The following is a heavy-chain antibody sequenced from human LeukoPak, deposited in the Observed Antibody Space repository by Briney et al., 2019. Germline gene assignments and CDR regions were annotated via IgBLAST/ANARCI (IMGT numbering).Heavy chain of an antibody. J-gene: IGHJ3*02. CDR1: GFTFSSYE. CDR3: GREEGGGSEAFDI. D-gene: IGHD3-16*01. CDR2: ISSSGSTI. V-gene: IGHV3-48*03. Sequence: GGSLRLSCAASGFTFSSYEMNWVRQAPGKGLEWVSYISSSGSTIYYADSVKGRFTISRDNAKNSLYLQMNSLRAEDMAVYYCGREEGGGSEAFDIWGQGTMVTVSS.